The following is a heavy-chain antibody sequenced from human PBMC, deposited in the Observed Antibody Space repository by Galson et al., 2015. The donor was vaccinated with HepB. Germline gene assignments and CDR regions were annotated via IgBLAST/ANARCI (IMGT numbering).Heavy chain of an antibody. D-gene: IGHD1-1*01. J-gene: IGHJ4*02. V-gene: IGHV3-30*18. CDR1: GFAFYNYG. CDR2: ISYDGSIK. CDR3: AKPFSRYTTRGEGNYFDS. Sequence: SLRLSCAASGFAFYNYGMHWVRQAPGKGLEWVAVISYDGSIKFYADSVEGRFTISRDSSMNTLYLQMNGLNVEDTALYFCAKPFSRYTTRGEGNYFDSWGQGVLVTVSS.